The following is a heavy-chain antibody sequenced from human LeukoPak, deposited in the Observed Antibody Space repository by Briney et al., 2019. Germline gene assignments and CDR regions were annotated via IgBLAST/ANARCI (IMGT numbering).Heavy chain of an antibody. CDR2: ISWNSGSI. CDR1: GFTFDDYA. CDR3: AKVNYDILTGYYYFDY. V-gene: IGHV3-9*01. D-gene: IGHD3-9*01. Sequence: GGSLRLSCAASGFTFDDYAMHWVRQAPGKGLEWVSGISWNSGSIGYADSVKGRFTISRDNAKNSLYLQMNSLRAEDTALYYCAKVNYDILTGYYYFDYWGQGTLVTVSS. J-gene: IGHJ4*02.